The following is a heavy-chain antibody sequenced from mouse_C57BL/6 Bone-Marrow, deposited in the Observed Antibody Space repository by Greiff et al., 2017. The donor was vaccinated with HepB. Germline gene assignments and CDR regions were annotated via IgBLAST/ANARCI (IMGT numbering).Heavy chain of an antibody. CDR1: GFTFSNYW. J-gene: IGHJ2*01. Sequence: EVQLQESGGGLVQPGGSMKLSCVASGFTFSNYWMNWVRQSPEKGLEWVAQIRLKSDNYATHYAESVKGRFTISRDDSKSSVYLQMNNLRAEDTGIYYCTGTYGSYYWGQGTTLTVSS. V-gene: IGHV6-3*01. CDR2: IRLKSDNYAT. CDR3: TGTYGSYY. D-gene: IGHD1-1*01.